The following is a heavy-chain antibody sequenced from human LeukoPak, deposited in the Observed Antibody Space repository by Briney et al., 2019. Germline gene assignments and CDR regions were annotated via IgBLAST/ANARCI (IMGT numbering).Heavy chain of an antibody. V-gene: IGHV4-38-2*01. D-gene: IGHD4-23*01. Sequence: SETLSLTCAVSGYSISSGYYWGWIRQPPGRGLEWVGSSYHSESTYYNPSLKSRVTISVDTSNNQFSLKLSSVTAADTAVYYCARQGNEVTNIDYWGQGTLVTVSS. J-gene: IGHJ4*02. CDR2: SYHSEST. CDR1: GYSISSGYY. CDR3: ARQGNEVTNIDY.